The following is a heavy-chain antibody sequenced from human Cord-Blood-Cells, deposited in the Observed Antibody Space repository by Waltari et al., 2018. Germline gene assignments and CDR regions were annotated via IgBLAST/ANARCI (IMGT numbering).Heavy chain of an antibody. V-gene: IGHV3-23*04. D-gene: IGHD2-15*01. Sequence: EVQLVESGGGLVQPGGSLRLSCAASGFTFSSYAMSWVRPAPGKGLEWVSAISGSGGSTYYADSVKGRFTISRDNSKNTLYLQMNSLRAEDTAVYYCAKDTDIVVVVAAIPVGGMDVWGQGTTVTVSS. J-gene: IGHJ6*02. CDR3: AKDTDIVVVVAAIPVGGMDV. CDR1: GFTFSSYA. CDR2: ISGSGGST.